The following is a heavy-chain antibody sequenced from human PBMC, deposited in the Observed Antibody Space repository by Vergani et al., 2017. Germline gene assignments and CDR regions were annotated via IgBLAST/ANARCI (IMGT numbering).Heavy chain of an antibody. V-gene: IGHV4-61*02. CDR1: GGSITSGRFY. J-gene: IGHJ5*02. D-gene: IGHD3-10*01. Sequence: QVQLHESGPGLVKPSQTLSLTCTVSGGSITSGRFYWSWNRQPAGKGLEWIGRIHSSGTTNYNPSLKSRVTLLVDTSKNQLSLRMTSVTAADTAVYYCARDSWTSELRGVYWFDTWGQGTLVSVSS. CDR2: IHSSGTT. CDR3: ARDSWTSELRGVYWFDT.